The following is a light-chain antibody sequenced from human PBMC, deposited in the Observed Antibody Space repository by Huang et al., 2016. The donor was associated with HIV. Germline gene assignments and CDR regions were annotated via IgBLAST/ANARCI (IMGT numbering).Light chain of an antibody. CDR3: QQYNSYPYT. J-gene: IGKJ2*01. CDR1: QSICSW. V-gene: IGKV1-5*03. Sequence: DIQMTQSPSPLSASVGDRVTITCRASQSICSWLAWYQQKPGKAPKLLTYKASSLESGVPSRFSGSGSGTEFTLTISSLQPDDFATYYCQQYNSYPYTFGQGTKLEIK. CDR2: KAS.